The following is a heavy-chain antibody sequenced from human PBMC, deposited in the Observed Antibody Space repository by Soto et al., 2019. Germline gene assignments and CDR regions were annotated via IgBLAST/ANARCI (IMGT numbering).Heavy chain of an antibody. CDR3: ARQSHYSRS. CDR1: GGSISSSSYY. J-gene: IGHJ4*02. D-gene: IGHD3-10*01. Sequence: QLQLQESGPGLVKPSETLSLTFTVSGGSISSSSYYWGWIRQPPGKGLEWIGSIYYSGSTYYNPSLKSRVTISVDTSKNQFSLKPSSVTAADTAVDYCARQSHYSRSWGQGTPVTVSS. CDR2: IYYSGST. V-gene: IGHV4-39*01.